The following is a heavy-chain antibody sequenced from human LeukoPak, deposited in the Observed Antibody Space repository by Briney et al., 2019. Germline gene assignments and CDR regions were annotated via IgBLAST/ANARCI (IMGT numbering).Heavy chain of an antibody. D-gene: IGHD1-14*01. CDR1: GYTFTSYY. CDR2: IIPIFGTA. CDR3: ARAVKTAGPVEAFDI. V-gene: IGHV1-69*13. Sequence: GTSVKVSCKASGYTFTSYYMHWVRQAPGQGLEWMGGIIPIFGTANYAQKFQGRVTITADESTSTAYMELSSLRSEDTAVYYCARAVKTAGPVEAFDIWGQGTMVTVSS. J-gene: IGHJ3*02.